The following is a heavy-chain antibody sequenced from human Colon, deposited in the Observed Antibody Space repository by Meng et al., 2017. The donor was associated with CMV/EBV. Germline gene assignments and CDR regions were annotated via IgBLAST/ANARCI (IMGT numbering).Heavy chain of an antibody. CDR2: ITTSGGGR. D-gene: IGHD3-9*01. CDR1: GDSLRSHY. V-gene: IGHV3-23*01. CDR3: AKSTPDHFDYYFGA. J-gene: IGHJ5*02. Sequence: GGSLRLSCTVSGDSLRSHYWSWVRQAPGKRLEWVSAITTSGGGRYYAASVKGRFTISRDNSQNTLYLQMNSLGADDTAIYYCAKSTPDHFDYYFGARAQGILVTVSS.